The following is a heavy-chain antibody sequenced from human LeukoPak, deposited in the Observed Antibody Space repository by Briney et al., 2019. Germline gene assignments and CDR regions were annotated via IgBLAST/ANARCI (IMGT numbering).Heavy chain of an antibody. CDR1: GFPFSRYA. CDR2: ISGSGGST. D-gene: IGHD3-16*02. J-gene: IGHJ4*02. Sequence: GGSLRLSCASSGFPFSRYAMSWVRQAPGKGLEWVSAISGSGGSTYYADSVKGRFTISRDNSKSTLYLQMNSLRAEDTAVYYCAKDAMITFGGVIVIRGPYDYWGQGTLVTVSS. V-gene: IGHV3-23*01. CDR3: AKDAMITFGGVIVIRGPYDY.